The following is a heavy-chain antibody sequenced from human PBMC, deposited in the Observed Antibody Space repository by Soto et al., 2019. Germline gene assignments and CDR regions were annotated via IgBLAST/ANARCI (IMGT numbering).Heavy chain of an antibody. CDR2: ISGSGGST. J-gene: IGHJ4*02. V-gene: IGHV3-23*01. Sequence: PGGPLRLSCAASGFTFSSYAMSWVRQAPGKGLEWVSAISGSGGSTYYADSVKGRFTISRDNSKNTLYLQMNSLRAEDTAVYYCAKDSRITMVRDDFDYWGQGTLVTVSS. CDR3: AKDSRITMVRDDFDY. CDR1: GFTFSSYA. D-gene: IGHD3-10*01.